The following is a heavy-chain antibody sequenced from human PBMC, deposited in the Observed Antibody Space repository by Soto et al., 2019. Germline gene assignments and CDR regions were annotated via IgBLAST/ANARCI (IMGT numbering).Heavy chain of an antibody. Sequence: SETLSLTCTVSGGSISSSSYYWGWIRQPPGKGLEWIGSIYYSGSTYYNPSLKSRVTISVDTSKNQFSLKLSSVTAADTAVYYCARHRGDIVVQWLVGYYYYMDVWGKGTTVTVSS. CDR2: IYYSGST. D-gene: IGHD6-19*01. CDR1: GGSISSSSYY. V-gene: IGHV4-39*01. J-gene: IGHJ6*03. CDR3: ARHRGDIVVQWLVGYYYYMDV.